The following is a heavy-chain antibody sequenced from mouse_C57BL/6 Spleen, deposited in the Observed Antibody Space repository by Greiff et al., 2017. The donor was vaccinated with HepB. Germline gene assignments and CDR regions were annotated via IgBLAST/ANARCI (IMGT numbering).Heavy chain of an antibody. CDR1: GYTFTSYW. CDR3: ARGGSRQLRLFAY. CDR2: IDPSDSYT. D-gene: IGHD3-2*02. Sequence: QVQLQQPGAELVKPGASVKLSCKASGYTFTSYWMQWVKQRPGQGLEWIGEIDPSDSYTNYNQKFKGKATLTVDTSSSTAYMQLSSLTSEDSAVYYCARGGSRQLRLFAYWGQGTLVTVAA. J-gene: IGHJ3*01. V-gene: IGHV1-50*01.